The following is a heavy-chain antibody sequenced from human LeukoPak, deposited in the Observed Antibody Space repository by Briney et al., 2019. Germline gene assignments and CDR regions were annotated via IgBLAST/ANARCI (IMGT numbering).Heavy chain of an antibody. CDR3: GRDLIGTAASWDS. Sequence: PGGSLRLSCAASGFTVNNKYMNWVRQAPGKGLEWVSVISSGDSTYYADSVKGRFTISRDNSKNTLYLQMSSLRVEDTAVYYCGRDLIGTAASWDSWGQGTLVTVSS. V-gene: IGHV3-53*01. CDR2: ISSGDST. CDR1: GFTVNNKY. D-gene: IGHD6-25*01. J-gene: IGHJ4*02.